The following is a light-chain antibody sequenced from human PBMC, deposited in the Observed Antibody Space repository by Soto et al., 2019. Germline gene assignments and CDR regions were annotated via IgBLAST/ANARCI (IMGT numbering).Light chain of an antibody. J-gene: IGLJ3*02. CDR1: GSNIGSNT. CDR3: AAWDDSLNGVV. Sequence: QSVLTQPPSASGTPGQRVAISCSGSGSNIGSNTVNWYQHVPGTAPKLLIYSNNQRPSGVPDRFSGSKSDTSASLAISGLQSEDEADYYCAAWDDSLNGVVFGGGTKVTVL. CDR2: SNN. V-gene: IGLV1-44*01.